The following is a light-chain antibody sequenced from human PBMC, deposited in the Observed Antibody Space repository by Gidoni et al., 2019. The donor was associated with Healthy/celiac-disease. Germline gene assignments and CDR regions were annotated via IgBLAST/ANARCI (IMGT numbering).Light chain of an antibody. V-gene: IGKV3-15*01. CDR3: QKYNNWPPWT. CDR2: GAS. Sequence: EIVMTQSPATLSVSPGERATLSCRASQSVSSNLAWYQQKPGQAPRHLIYGASTRATGIPARFSGSGSGTEFTLTISSRQSEDFAVYYCQKYNNWPPWTFGQGTKVEIK. CDR1: QSVSSN. J-gene: IGKJ1*01.